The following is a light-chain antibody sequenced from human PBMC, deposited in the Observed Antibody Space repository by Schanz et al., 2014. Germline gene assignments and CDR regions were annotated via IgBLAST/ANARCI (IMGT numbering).Light chain of an antibody. V-gene: IGLV2-14*02. J-gene: IGLJ1*01. Sequence: QSALTQPASVSGSPGQSITISCTGTSSDVGSYNLVSWYQQHPGKAPKVMIYEGSKRPSGVSDRFSGSKSGNTASLTVSGLQAEDEADYYCNSYAGNTNVFGTGTKLTVL. CDR2: EGS. CDR3: NSYAGNTNV. CDR1: SSDVGSYNL.